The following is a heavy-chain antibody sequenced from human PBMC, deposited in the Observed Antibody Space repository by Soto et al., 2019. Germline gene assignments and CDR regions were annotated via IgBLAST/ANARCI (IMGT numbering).Heavy chain of an antibody. J-gene: IGHJ4*02. CDR1: GYRFTHYW. CDR2: IYPDESDT. Sequence: GESLKISCEASGYRFTHYWIGWVRQVPEKGLEWMGIIYPDESDTRYSPCFEGHVTISVDKSITTPYLHCSSLKASDSAMYYCARGPPLGGNSMFYRLYWGLGTLVTVSS. V-gene: IGHV5-51*01. CDR3: ARGPPLGGNSMFYRLY. D-gene: IGHD1-7*01.